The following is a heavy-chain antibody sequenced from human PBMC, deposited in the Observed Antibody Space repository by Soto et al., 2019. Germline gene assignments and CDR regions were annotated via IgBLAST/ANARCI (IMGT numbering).Heavy chain of an antibody. CDR2: IYYSGST. CDR1: GGSISSGGYY. V-gene: IGHV4-31*03. CDR3: ARGRVEVATIYYNWFDP. D-gene: IGHD5-12*01. J-gene: IGHJ5*02. Sequence: SETLSLTCTVSGGSISSGGYYWSWIRQHPGKGLEWIGYIYYSGSTYYNPSLKSRVTISVDTSKNQFSLKLGSVTAADTAVYYCARGRVEVATIYYNWFDPWGQGTLVTVSS.